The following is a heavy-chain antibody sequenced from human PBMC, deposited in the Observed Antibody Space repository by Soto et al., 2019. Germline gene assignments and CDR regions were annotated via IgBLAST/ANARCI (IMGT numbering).Heavy chain of an antibody. V-gene: IGHV3-30-3*01. CDR3: ARDLSSSDYYGMDV. D-gene: IGHD6-6*01. J-gene: IGHJ6*02. CDR2: ISYDGSNK. CDR1: GFTFSSYA. Sequence: GSLRLSCAASGFTFSSYAMHWVRQAPGKGLEWVAVISYDGSNKYYADSVKGRFTISRDNSKNTLYLQMNSLRAEDTAVYYCARDLSSSDYYGMDVWGQGTTVTVSS.